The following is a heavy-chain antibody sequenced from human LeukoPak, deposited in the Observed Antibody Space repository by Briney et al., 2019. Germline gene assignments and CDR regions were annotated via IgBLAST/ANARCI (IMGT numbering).Heavy chain of an antibody. V-gene: IGHV1-2*02. Sequence: ASVKVSCKASGYTFTGYYMHWVRQAPGQGLEWMGWINPNRGGTNYAQKFQGRVTMTRDTSISTAYMELSRLRSDDTAVYYCARGSSAAGAFLFDYWGQGTLVTVSS. J-gene: IGHJ4*02. CDR3: ARGSSAAGAFLFDY. CDR1: GYTFTGYY. CDR2: INPNRGGT. D-gene: IGHD6-13*01.